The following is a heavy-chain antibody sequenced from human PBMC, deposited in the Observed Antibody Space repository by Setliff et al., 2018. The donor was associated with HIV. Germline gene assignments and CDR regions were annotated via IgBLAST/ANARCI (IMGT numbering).Heavy chain of an antibody. D-gene: IGHD3-22*01. Sequence: PSETLSLTCSVSGASINSGSYYWTWIRQHPGKGLEWIGYIYYSGSTYYNPSLKSRLAMSLDTSSNQFSLKLRAVTAADTAVYYCARAGDYYDTRNYLTRGPTAFDIWGQGTMVTVSS. CDR1: GASINSGSYY. CDR2: IYYSGST. V-gene: IGHV4-31*03. CDR3: ARAGDYYDTRNYLTRGPTAFDI. J-gene: IGHJ3*02.